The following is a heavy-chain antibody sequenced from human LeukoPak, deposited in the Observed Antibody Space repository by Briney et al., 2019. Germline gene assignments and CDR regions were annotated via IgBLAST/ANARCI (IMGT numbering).Heavy chain of an antibody. V-gene: IGHV4-59*01. CDR1: VGSISSYY. CDR2: IYYSGST. Sequence: SETLSLTCTVAVGSISSYYWSWIRQPPGKGLEWIGYIYYSGSTNYNPSLKSRVTISVDTSKNQFSLKLSSVTAADTAVYYCASLSRWELQYFDYWGQGTLVTVSS. J-gene: IGHJ4*02. D-gene: IGHD1-26*01. CDR3: ASLSRWELQYFDY.